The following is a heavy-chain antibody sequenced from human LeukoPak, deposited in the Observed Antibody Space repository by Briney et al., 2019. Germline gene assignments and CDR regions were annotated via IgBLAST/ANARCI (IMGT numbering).Heavy chain of an antibody. CDR2: ICSNGGST. CDR1: VFTFSSYA. V-gene: IGHV3-64*01. J-gene: IGHJ4*02. D-gene: IGHD2-2*01. CDR3: ARPKYCSSTSCFDFDY. Sequence: GGSLRLSCAASVFTFSSYAMHWFRQAPGKGLEYVSAICSNGGSTYYANSVKGRFTISRDNSKNTLYLQMGSLRAEDMAVYYCARPKYCSSTSCFDFDYWGQGTLVTVSS.